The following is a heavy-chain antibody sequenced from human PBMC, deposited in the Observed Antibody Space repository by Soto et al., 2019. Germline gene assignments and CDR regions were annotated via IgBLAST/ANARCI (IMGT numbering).Heavy chain of an antibody. Sequence: PGESLKISCKGSGYSFTSYWIGWVRQMPGKGLEWMGIIYPGDSETRYSPSFQGQVTISADKSISTAYLQWSSLKASDTAMYYCARRLHYGDSDYYYGMDVWGQVTTVTVSS. CDR3: ARRLHYGDSDYYYGMDV. J-gene: IGHJ6*02. V-gene: IGHV5-51*03. D-gene: IGHD4-17*01. CDR1: GYSFTSYW. CDR2: IYPGDSET.